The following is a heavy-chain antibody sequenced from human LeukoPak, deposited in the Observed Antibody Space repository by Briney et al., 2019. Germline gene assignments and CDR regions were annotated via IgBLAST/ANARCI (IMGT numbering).Heavy chain of an antibody. CDR2: IYYSGSS. D-gene: IGHD1-26*01. CDR3: ARGNAVGNWFDP. J-gene: IGHJ5*02. V-gene: IGHV4-59*01. CDR1: GGSISSYY. Sequence: SETLSLTCTVSGGSISSYYWSWIRQPPGKGLEWIGYIYYSGSSNYNPSLKSRVTISVDTSKNQFSLKLSSVTAADTAVYYCARGNAVGNWFDPWGQGTLIAAFS.